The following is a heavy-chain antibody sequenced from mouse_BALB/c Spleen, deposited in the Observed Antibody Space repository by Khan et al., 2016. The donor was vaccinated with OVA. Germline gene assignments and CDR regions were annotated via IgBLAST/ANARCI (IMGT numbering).Heavy chain of an antibody. CDR3: AREKYLYYFDY. J-gene: IGHJ2*01. CDR2: IYPGTDNT. Sequence: QVQLKQSGAELMRPGASVKLSCKTSGYSFTSYWIHWVKQRPGQGLEWIARIYPGTDNTYYNEKFKDKSTLSADKSSTTAYMQLSRLKSEDSAVYFCAREKYLYYFDYWGQGTTLTVSS. CDR1: GYSFTSYW. D-gene: IGHD2-10*02. V-gene: IGHV1-76*01.